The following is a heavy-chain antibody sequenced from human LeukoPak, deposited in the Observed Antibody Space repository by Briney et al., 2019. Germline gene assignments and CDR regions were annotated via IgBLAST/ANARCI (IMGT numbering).Heavy chain of an antibody. D-gene: IGHD4-17*01. Sequence: GRSLRLSCTASGFTFGEYAMSWFRQAPGKGLEWVGFIRSKAYGGTTEYAASVKGRFTISRDDSKSIAYLQMNSLKTEDTAVYYCTRDLNGDYGFAFDIWGQGTMVTVSS. V-gene: IGHV3-49*03. J-gene: IGHJ3*02. CDR2: IRSKAYGGTT. CDR3: TRDLNGDYGFAFDI. CDR1: GFTFGEYA.